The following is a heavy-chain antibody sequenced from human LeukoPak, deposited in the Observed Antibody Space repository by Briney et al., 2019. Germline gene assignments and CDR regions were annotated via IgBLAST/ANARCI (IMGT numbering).Heavy chain of an antibody. D-gene: IGHD3-22*01. CDR1: GYTFTSYD. Sequence: ASAKVSCKASGYTFTSYDINWVRQATGQGLEWMGWMNPNSGNTGYAQKFQGRVTMTRNTSISTAYMELSSLRSEDTAVYYCARVFYDSSGYHYFDYWGQGTLVTVSS. CDR3: ARVFYDSSGYHYFDY. V-gene: IGHV1-8*01. CDR2: MNPNSGNT. J-gene: IGHJ4*02.